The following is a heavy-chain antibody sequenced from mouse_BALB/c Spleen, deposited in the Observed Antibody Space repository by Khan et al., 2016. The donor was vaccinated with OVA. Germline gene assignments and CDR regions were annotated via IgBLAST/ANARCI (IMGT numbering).Heavy chain of an antibody. J-gene: IGHJ3*01. V-gene: IGHV1S137*01. CDR1: GYTFTDFA. D-gene: IGHD1-3*01. CDR2: ISTYYGDV. CDR3: VRGSGNSRFAY. Sequence: QVQLQQPGAGLVRPGVSVKISCKGSGYTFTDFAMHWVKQSHAKSLEWIGVISTYYGDVTYNQKFKDKAKMTADRSSSTAYLELARLTSEDSGIFCCVRGSGNSRFAYWGQGTLVTVSA.